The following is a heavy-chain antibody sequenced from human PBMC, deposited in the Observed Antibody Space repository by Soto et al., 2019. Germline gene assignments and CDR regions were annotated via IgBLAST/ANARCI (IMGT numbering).Heavy chain of an antibody. CDR3: AKDRLMAVVVVSGTFDS. V-gene: IGHV3-23*01. J-gene: IGHJ4*02. CDR2: ISGDGDST. CDR1: GFTFSAHA. D-gene: IGHD2-21*01. Sequence: EVQLLESGGGVVPPGGSLRVTCETSGFTFSAHAMGWVRQAPGKRLERVSAISGDGDSTSYADSVKGRMTISGDNSKNTLDLHMSSLTAYDTAFYYLAKDRLMAVVVVSGTFDSWGQGALVSVSS.